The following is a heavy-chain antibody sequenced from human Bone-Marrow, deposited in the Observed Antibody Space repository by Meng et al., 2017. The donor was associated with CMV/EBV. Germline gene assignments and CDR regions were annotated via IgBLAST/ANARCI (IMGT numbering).Heavy chain of an antibody. Sequence: GGSLRLSCAASGFTFDDYGMSWVRQAPGKGLEWVSGINWHGGSTGYADSVKGRFTISRDNAKNSLYLQMNSLRAEDTALYYCARWIGSGYYKVDKVTDYYYYGMDVWGQGTTVTVSS. CDR1: GFTFDDYG. CDR3: ARWIGSGYYKVDKVTDYYYYGMDV. V-gene: IGHV3-20*04. D-gene: IGHD3-3*01. CDR2: INWHGGST. J-gene: IGHJ6*02.